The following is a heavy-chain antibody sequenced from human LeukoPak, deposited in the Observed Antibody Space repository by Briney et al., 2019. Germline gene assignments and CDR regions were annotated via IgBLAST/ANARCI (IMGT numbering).Heavy chain of an antibody. CDR2: IVPILGIA. CDR3: AREERDIVVVVAATGLYNWFDP. J-gene: IGHJ5*02. Sequence: SVKVSCKASGGSFSSYAISWVRQAPGQGLEWMGRIVPILGIANYAQKFQGRVTITADKSTSTAYMELSSLRSEDTAVYYCAREERDIVVVVAATGLYNWFDPWGQGTLVTVSS. D-gene: IGHD2-15*01. V-gene: IGHV1-69*04. CDR1: GGSFSSYA.